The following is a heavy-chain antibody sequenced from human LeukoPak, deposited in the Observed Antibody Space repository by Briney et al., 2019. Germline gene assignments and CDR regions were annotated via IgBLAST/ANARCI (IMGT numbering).Heavy chain of an antibody. Sequence: SVKVSCKASGGTFSSYAISWVRQAPGQGLEWMGGIIPIFGTANYAQKLQGRVTMTRDMSTSTVYMELSSLRSEDTAVYYCARGEHDYGDYYFDYWGQGTLVTVSS. D-gene: IGHD4-17*01. J-gene: IGHJ4*02. CDR2: IIPIFGTA. CDR3: ARGEHDYGDYYFDY. CDR1: GGTFSSYA. V-gene: IGHV1-69*05.